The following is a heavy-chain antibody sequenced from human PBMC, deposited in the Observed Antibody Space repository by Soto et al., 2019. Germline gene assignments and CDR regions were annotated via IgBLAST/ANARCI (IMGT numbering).Heavy chain of an antibody. Sequence: SVKVSCKASGGTFSSYAISWVRQAPGQGLEWMGGIIPILGTADYAQKFLGRATMTRDTSTGTLYMELSSLRSEDTAVYYCARGGDIVVVTAPLDYCGQGTLVTVSS. D-gene: IGHD2-21*02. CDR1: GGTFSSYA. CDR2: IIPILGTA. J-gene: IGHJ4*02. V-gene: IGHV1-69*10. CDR3: ARGGDIVVVTAPLDY.